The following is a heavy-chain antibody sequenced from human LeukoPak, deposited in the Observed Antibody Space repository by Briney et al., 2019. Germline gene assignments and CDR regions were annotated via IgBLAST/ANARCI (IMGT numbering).Heavy chain of an antibody. Sequence: GESLKISCKGSGYSFTSYWIAWVRQMPGKGLEWMGLIYPSDSNTRYSPSFQGQVTIPADRSISTAYLQWNSLKASDTAIYYCARATWTHDYWGQGTLVTVSS. D-gene: IGHD5-18*01. CDR2: IYPSDSNT. V-gene: IGHV5-51*01. J-gene: IGHJ4*02. CDR1: GYSFTSYW. CDR3: ARATWTHDY.